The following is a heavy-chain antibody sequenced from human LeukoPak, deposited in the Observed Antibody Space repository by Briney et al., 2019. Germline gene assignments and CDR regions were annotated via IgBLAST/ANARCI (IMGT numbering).Heavy chain of an antibody. D-gene: IGHD2-15*01. J-gene: IGHJ4*02. Sequence: SVKVSCKASGGTFSSYAISWVRQAPGQGLEWMGGIIPIFGTANYAQKFQGRVTIAADEFTSTAYMELSSLRSEDTAVYYCAREYLFGGGFDYWGQGTLVTVSS. CDR2: IIPIFGTA. CDR3: AREYLFGGGFDY. V-gene: IGHV1-69*13. CDR1: GGTFSSYA.